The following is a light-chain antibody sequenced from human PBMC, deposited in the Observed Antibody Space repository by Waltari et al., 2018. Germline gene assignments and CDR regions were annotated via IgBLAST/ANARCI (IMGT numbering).Light chain of an antibody. Sequence: DIQMTQSPSSLSASVGDRVTITCRASQSIISYLTWYQHKPGKAPKLLIYAASSLQSGVPSRFSGSGSGTDFTLTISSLQPEDFATYYCQQSYSTPYTFGQGTKLEIK. CDR2: AAS. J-gene: IGKJ2*01. V-gene: IGKV1-39*01. CDR1: QSIISY. CDR3: QQSYSTPYT.